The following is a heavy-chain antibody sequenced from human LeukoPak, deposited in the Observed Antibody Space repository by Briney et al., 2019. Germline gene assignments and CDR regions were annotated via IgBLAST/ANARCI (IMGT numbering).Heavy chain of an antibody. CDR2: IGTSGRYI. J-gene: IGHJ3*02. CDR3: ARETLGAI. V-gene: IGHV3-21*01. CDR1: GFTFSTYS. D-gene: IGHD3-16*01. Sequence: GGSLRLSCAASGFTFSTYSMNWVRLAPGKGLEWVSSIGTSGRYIYYADSVKGRFTISRDNAKNSLYLQVNSLRAEDTAVYYCARETLGAIWGQGTMVTVSS.